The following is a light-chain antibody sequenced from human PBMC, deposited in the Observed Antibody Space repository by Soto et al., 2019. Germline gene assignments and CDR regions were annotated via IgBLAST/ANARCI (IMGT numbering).Light chain of an antibody. CDR2: EGS. CDR3: CSYAGSSTFPV. CDR1: SSDVGSYNL. V-gene: IGLV2-23*03. Sequence: QSALTQPASVSGSPGQSITTSCTGTSSDVGSYNLVSWYQQHPGKAPKLMIYEGSKRPSGVPNRFSGSKSGNTASLTISGLQAEDEADYYCCSYAGSSTFPVFGTGTKVTVL. J-gene: IGLJ1*01.